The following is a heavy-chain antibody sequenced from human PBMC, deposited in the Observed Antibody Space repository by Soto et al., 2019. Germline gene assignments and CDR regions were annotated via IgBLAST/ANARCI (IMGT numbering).Heavy chain of an antibody. J-gene: IGHJ4*02. D-gene: IGHD3-10*01. CDR3: AKDLSLLWFGEISPYFDY. Sequence: EVQLLESGGGLVQPGGSLRLSCAASGFTFSSYAMSWVRQAPGKGLEWGSAISGSGGSTYYADSVKGRFTISRDNSKNTLYLQMNSLRAEDTAVYYCAKDLSLLWFGEISPYFDYWGQGTLVTVSS. CDR1: GFTFSSYA. V-gene: IGHV3-23*01. CDR2: ISGSGGST.